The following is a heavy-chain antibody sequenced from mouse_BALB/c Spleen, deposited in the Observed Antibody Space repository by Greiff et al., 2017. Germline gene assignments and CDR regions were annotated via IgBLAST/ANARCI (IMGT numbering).Heavy chain of an antibody. CDR1: GFTFSSFG. D-gene: IGHD4-1*01. CDR2: ISSGSSTI. Sequence: EVHLVESGGGLVQPGGSRKLSCAASGFTFSSFGMHWVRQAPEKGLEWVAYISSGSSTIYYADTVKGRFTISRDNPKNTLFLQMTSLRSEDTAMYYCARIVGRYYYAMDYWGQGTSVTVSS. CDR3: ARIVGRYYYAMDY. V-gene: IGHV5-17*02. J-gene: IGHJ4*01.